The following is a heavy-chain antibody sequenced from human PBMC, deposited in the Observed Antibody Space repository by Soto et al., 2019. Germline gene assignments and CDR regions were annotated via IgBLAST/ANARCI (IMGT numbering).Heavy chain of an antibody. Sequence: GESLKISCKGSGYSFTSYWISWVRQMPGKGLEWMGRIDPSDSYTNYSPSSQGHVTISADKSISTAYLQWSSLKASDTAMYYCARLAGGSGSYYINNWFDPWGQGTLVTVSS. CDR1: GYSFTSYW. V-gene: IGHV5-10-1*01. CDR2: IDPSDSYT. CDR3: ARLAGGSGSYYINNWFDP. J-gene: IGHJ5*02. D-gene: IGHD3-10*01.